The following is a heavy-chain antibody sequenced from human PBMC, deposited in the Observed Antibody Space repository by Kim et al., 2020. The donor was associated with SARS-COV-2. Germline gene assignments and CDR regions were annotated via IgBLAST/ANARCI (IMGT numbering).Heavy chain of an antibody. D-gene: IGHD3-22*01. CDR2: IIPIFGTA. CDR3: ARWGENSDYYDSSGPDAFDI. Sequence: SVKVSCKASGGTFSSYAISWVRQAPGQGLEWMGGIIPIFGTANYAQKFQGRVTITADESTSTAYMELSSLRSEETAVYYCARWGENSDYYDSSGPDAFDIWGQGTMVNVSS. CDR1: GGTFSSYA. V-gene: IGHV1-69*13. J-gene: IGHJ3*02.